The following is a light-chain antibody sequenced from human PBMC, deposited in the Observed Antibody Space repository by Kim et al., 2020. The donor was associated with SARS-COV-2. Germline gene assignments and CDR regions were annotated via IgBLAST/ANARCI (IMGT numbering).Light chain of an antibody. Sequence: SVSPGERVTLSCRASQSISRNLAWYQQRPGQAPRLLIYDASTTATGVPVRFSGSGSGTEFTLTISSLQSEDFAVYYCQQYNDWLSFGGGTKVDIK. CDR3: QQYNDWLS. J-gene: IGKJ4*01. V-gene: IGKV3-15*01. CDR2: DAS. CDR1: QSISRN.